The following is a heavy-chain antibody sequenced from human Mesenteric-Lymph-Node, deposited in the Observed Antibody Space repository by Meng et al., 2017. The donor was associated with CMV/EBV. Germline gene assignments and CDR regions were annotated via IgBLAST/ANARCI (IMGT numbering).Heavy chain of an antibody. D-gene: IGHD3-3*01. CDR2: INPNSGGA. CDR3: ARDSFTIFGVVIPYYYYGMDV. CDR1: GYTFPGYY. Sequence: ASVKVSCKASGYTFPGYYIHWVRQAPGQGLEWMGWINPNSGGANYVQNFQGRVTMTTDTSTSTAYMELRSLRSDDTAVYYCARDSFTIFGVVIPYYYYGMDVWGQGTTVTVSS. V-gene: IGHV1-2*02. J-gene: IGHJ6*02.